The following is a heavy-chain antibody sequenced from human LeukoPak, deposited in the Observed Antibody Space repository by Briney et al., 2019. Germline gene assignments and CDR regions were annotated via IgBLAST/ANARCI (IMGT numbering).Heavy chain of an antibody. CDR2: IQQDGSVT. J-gene: IGHJ3*01. V-gene: IGHV3-7*01. Sequence: PGGALRLSCAASGFTFADYWMTWVRQSPGKGLEWVANIQQDGSVTHYMDSLEGRFTISRDNTRKSLYLQMNSLRAEDTAVYYCARDLSPDTSDLFLDAFGVWGQGTMATVSS. CDR3: ARDLSPDTSDLFLDAFGV. D-gene: IGHD3-9*01. CDR1: GFTFADYW.